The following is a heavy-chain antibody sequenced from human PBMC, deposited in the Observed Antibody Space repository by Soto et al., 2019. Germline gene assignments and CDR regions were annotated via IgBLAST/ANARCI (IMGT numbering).Heavy chain of an antibody. CDR1: GCSISSGDYY. D-gene: IGHD1-1*01. CDR3: ARAIRVNDYYFDY. J-gene: IGHJ4*02. CDR2: IYYSGST. V-gene: IGHV4-30-4*02. Sequence: PSDTLSLTCTVSGCSISSGDYYLSWIRQPPGKGLEWIGYIYYSGSTYYNPSLKSRVTISVDTSKNQFSLKLSSVTAADTAVYYCARAIRVNDYYFDYWGQGTLVTVSS.